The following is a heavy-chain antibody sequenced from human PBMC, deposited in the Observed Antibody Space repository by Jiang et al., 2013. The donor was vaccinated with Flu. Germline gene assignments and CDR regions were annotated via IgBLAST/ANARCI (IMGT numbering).Heavy chain of an antibody. CDR3: ATSYFDSNAFDV. Sequence: SGSGLVKPSETLSLTCTVSGGSLRNSPYYWGWIRQPPGKGLEWIGSLYISNITYYNVPLKSRVTISVDTSKSQFSLNLNSVTAADTAVYYCATSYFDSNAFDVWGQGTMVTVSS. V-gene: IGHV4-39*01. CDR2: LYISNIT. CDR1: GGSLRNSPYY. J-gene: IGHJ3*01. D-gene: IGHD3-22*01.